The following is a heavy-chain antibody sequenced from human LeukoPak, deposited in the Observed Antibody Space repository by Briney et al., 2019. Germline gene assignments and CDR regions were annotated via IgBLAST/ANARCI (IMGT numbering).Heavy chain of an antibody. CDR2: IYYSGST. D-gene: IGHD3-10*01. J-gene: IGHJ6*02. Sequence: SETLSLTCTVSGGSISSYYWSWIRQPPGKGPEWIGYIYYSGSTNYNPSLKSRVTISVDTSKNQFSLKLSSVTAADTAVYYCARDYYGSGFMDVWGQGTTVTVSS. V-gene: IGHV4-59*01. CDR3: ARDYYGSGFMDV. CDR1: GGSISSYY.